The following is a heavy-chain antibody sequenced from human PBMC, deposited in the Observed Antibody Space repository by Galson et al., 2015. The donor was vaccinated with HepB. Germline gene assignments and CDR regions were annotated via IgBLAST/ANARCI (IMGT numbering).Heavy chain of an antibody. D-gene: IGHD1/OR15-1a*01. CDR1: GYTFTSYY. Sequence: SVKVSCKASGYTFTSYYMHWVRQASGQGLEWMGIINPSGGSTSYAQKFQGRVTMTRDTSTSTVYVELSSLRSEDTAVYYCARQTNPKHRPFDIWGQGTMVTVSS. CDR2: INPSGGST. CDR3: ARQTNPKHRPFDI. V-gene: IGHV1-46*01. J-gene: IGHJ3*02.